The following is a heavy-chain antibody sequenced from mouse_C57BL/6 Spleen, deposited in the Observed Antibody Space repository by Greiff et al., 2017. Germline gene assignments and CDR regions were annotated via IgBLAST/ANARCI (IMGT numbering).Heavy chain of an antibody. CDR3: TKKDSYYSNYGYFDY. D-gene: IGHD2-5*01. Sequence: EVQLQQSGTVLARPGASVKMSCKTSGYTFTSYWMHWVKQRPGQGLEWIGAIYPGNSDTSYNQKFKGKAKLTAVTSASTAYMELSSLTNEDSAVYYCTKKDSYYSNYGYFDYWGQGTTLTVSS. J-gene: IGHJ2*01. CDR1: GYTFTSYW. CDR2: IYPGNSDT. V-gene: IGHV1-5*01.